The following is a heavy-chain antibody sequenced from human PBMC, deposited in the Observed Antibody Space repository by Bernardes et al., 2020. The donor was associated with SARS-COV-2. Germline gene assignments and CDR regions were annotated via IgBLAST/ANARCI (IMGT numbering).Heavy chain of an antibody. CDR1: GYTFTGYY. J-gene: IGHJ3*02. CDR3: ARVRDSGSYYDAFDI. CDR2: INPNSGGT. V-gene: IGHV1-2*02. D-gene: IGHD1-26*01. Sequence: ASVKVSCKASGYTFTGYYMHWVRQAPGQGLEWMGWINPNSGGTNYAQKFQGRVTMTRDTSISTAYMGLSRLRSDDTAVYYCARVRDSGSYYDAFDIWGQGTMVTVSS.